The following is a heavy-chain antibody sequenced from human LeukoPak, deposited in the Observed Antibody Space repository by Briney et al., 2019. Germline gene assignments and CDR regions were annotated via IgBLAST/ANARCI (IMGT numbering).Heavy chain of an antibody. Sequence: GGSLRLSCVASGFTFSRYAMSWVRQAPGKGLQWVSAISETGGATFYADSVKGRFTISRDNSKNMLYLQMNSLRAEDTAVYYCAKDDFYTSGYNYAFDIWGQGTMATVSS. D-gene: IGHD3-22*01. J-gene: IGHJ3*02. CDR2: ISETGGAT. CDR1: GFTFSRYA. V-gene: IGHV3-23*01. CDR3: AKDDFYTSGYNYAFDI.